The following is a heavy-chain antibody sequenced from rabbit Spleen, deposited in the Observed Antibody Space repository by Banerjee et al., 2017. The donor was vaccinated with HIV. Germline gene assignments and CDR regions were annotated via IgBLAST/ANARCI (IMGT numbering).Heavy chain of an antibody. CDR3: ARDTSSSFSSYGMDL. V-gene: IGHV1S40*01. D-gene: IGHD1-1*01. Sequence: QSLEESGGDLVKPGASLTLTCTASGFSFSSSYCMCWVRQAPGKGLEWIACIYTGSTYYASWAKGRFTISKTSSTTVTLQMTSLTAADTATYFCARDTSSSFSSYGMDLWGPGTLVTVS. J-gene: IGHJ6*01. CDR2: IYTGST. CDR1: GFSFSSSYC.